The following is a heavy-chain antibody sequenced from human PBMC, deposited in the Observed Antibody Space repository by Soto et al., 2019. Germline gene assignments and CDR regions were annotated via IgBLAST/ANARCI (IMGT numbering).Heavy chain of an antibody. CDR2: ISGSGGST. CDR3: AKDSDRLLYGGDALDV. J-gene: IGHJ3*01. Sequence: GGSLRLSCAASGFTFSSYAMSWVRQAPGKGLEWVSAISGSGGSTYYADSVKGRFTISRDNSKNTLYLQMNSLRAEDTAVYYSAKDSDRLLYGGDALDVWGQGTMVTVSS. CDR1: GFTFSSYA. D-gene: IGHD2-2*02. V-gene: IGHV3-23*01.